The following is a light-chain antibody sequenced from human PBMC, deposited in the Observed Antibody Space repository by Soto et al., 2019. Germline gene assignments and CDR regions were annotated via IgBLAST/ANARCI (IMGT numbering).Light chain of an antibody. CDR2: RAS. V-gene: IGKV3-15*01. J-gene: IGKJ1*01. CDR3: QQRTNWPWT. CDR1: QSVDNN. Sequence: IVMTQSPATLSVSPGEEVTISCRASQSVDNNLASDQPTPCQARWRLISRASTRGPGIPGTCSGSGSGTDFTLTISSLEPEDFAVYYCQQRTNWPWTFGQGTKVDIK.